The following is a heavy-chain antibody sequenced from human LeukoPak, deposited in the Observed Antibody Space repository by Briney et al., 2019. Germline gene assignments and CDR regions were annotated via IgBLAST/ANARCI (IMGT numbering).Heavy chain of an antibody. CDR1: GFTFSSYA. Sequence: PGGSLRLSCAASGFTFSSYAMSWVRQAPGKGLEWVSAISGSGGSTYHADSVKGRFTISRDNSKNTLYLQMNSLRAEDTAVYYCAKGSLGYCSGGSCYWGQGTLVTVSS. CDR3: AKGSLGYCSGGSCY. D-gene: IGHD2-15*01. J-gene: IGHJ4*02. CDR2: ISGSGGST. V-gene: IGHV3-23*01.